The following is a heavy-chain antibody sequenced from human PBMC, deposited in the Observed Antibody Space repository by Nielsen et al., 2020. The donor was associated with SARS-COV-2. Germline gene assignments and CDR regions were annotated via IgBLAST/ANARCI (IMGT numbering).Heavy chain of an antibody. J-gene: IGHJ4*02. V-gene: IGHV3-53*01. CDR1: GFTFSSYA. D-gene: IGHD2-21*02. CDR3: AREWAYCGGDCYTN. Sequence: GGSLRLSCAASGFTFSSYAMSWVRQAPGKGLEWVSVIYSGGSTYYADSVKGRFTISRDNSKNTLYLQMNSLRAEDTAVYYCAREWAYCGGDCYTNWGQGTLVTVSS. CDR2: IYSGGST.